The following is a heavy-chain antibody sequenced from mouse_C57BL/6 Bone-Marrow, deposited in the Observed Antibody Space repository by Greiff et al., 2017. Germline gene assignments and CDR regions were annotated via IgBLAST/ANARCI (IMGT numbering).Heavy chain of an antibody. V-gene: IGHV5-6*01. CDR2: ISSGGSYT. CDR1: GFTFSSYG. CDR3: ARHNVGDAMDY. J-gene: IGHJ4*01. Sequence: VQLQQSGGDLVKPGGSLKLSCAASGFTFSSYGMSWVRQTPDKRLEWVATISSGGSYTYYPDSVKGRFTISRDNAKNTLYLQMSSLKSEDTAMYYCARHNVGDAMDYWGQGTSVTVSS.